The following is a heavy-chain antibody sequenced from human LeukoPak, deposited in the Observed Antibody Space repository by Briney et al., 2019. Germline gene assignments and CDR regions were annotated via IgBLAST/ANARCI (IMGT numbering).Heavy chain of an antibody. CDR3: ARLGGIAAASPLNWFDP. CDR2: IYHSGST. CDR1: GYSISSGYY. Sequence: PSETLSLTCTVSGYSISSGYYWGWIRQPPGKGLEWIGSIYHSGSTYYNPSLKGRVTISVDTSKNQFSLKLSSVTAADTAVYYCARLGGIAAASPLNWFDPWGQGTLVTVSS. D-gene: IGHD6-13*01. V-gene: IGHV4-38-2*02. J-gene: IGHJ5*02.